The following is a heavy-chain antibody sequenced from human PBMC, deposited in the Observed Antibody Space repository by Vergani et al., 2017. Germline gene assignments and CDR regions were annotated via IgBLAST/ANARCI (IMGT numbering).Heavy chain of an antibody. CDR1: GFTFSSYE. CDR2: ISSSGSTI. V-gene: IGHV3-48*03. CDR3: AREMGGWIWFGASLLPTTDAFDI. Sequence: EVQLVESGGGLVQPGGSLRLSCAASGFTFSSYEMNWVRQAPGKGLEWVSYISSSGSTIYYADSVKGRFTISRDNAKNSLYLQMNSLRAEDTAVYYCAREMGGWIWFGASLLPTTDAFDIWGQGTMVTVSS. D-gene: IGHD3-10*01. J-gene: IGHJ3*02.